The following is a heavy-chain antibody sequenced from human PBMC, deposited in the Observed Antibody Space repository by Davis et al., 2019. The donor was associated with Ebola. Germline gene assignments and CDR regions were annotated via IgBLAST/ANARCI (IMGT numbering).Heavy chain of an antibody. V-gene: IGHV1-46*01. D-gene: IGHD2-2*01. Sequence: ASVNVSCKASGYTFTSYYMHWVRQAPGQGLEWMGIINPSGGSTSYAQKFQGRVTMTRDTSTSTVYMELSSLRSEDTAVYYCARDGRIVVVPAASYYYYMDVWGKGTTVTVSS. CDR1: GYTFTSYY. CDR2: INPSGGST. J-gene: IGHJ6*03. CDR3: ARDGRIVVVPAASYYYYMDV.